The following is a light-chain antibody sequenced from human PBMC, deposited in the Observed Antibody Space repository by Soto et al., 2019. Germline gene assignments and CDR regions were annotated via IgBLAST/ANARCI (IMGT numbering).Light chain of an antibody. CDR2: EVS. CDR3: CSYRSDISVV. Sequence: QSALTQPASVSGSPGQSITISCTGTSSDVGGYNHVSWYQQHPGKAPKLMIYEVSNGPSGVSDRFSGSKSGTTASLTISGPQAEDEADYYCCSYRSDISVVFGGGTKVTVL. J-gene: IGLJ2*01. V-gene: IGLV2-14*03. CDR1: SSDVGGYNH.